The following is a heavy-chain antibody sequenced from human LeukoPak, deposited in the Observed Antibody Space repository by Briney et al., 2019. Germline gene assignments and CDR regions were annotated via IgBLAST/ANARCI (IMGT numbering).Heavy chain of an antibody. CDR1: GGTFSSYA. J-gene: IGHJ5*02. CDR2: IIPIFGTA. V-gene: IGHV1-69*05. Sequence: ASVKVSCKASGGTFSSYAISWVRQAPGQGLEWMGGIIPIFGTANYAQKSQGRVTITTDESTSTAYMELSSLRSEDTAVYYCARAHHCSSTSCSQGAFDPWGQGTLVTVSS. D-gene: IGHD2-2*01. CDR3: ARAHHCSSTSCSQGAFDP.